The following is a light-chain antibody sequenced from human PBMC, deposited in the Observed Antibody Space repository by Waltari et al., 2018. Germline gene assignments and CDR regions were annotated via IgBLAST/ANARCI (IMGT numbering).Light chain of an antibody. V-gene: IGKV3-20*01. J-gene: IGKJ2*01. Sequence: EIVLTQSPGTLSLSPGERATLPCRASQSISRRFLPWYQHKPGQAPRLVIYGASSRLTGIPARFSGSGSGTDFTLTISKLEPEDFAVYYCHQYSTSPYTFGQGTKLQI. CDR2: GAS. CDR3: HQYSTSPYT. CDR1: QSISRRF.